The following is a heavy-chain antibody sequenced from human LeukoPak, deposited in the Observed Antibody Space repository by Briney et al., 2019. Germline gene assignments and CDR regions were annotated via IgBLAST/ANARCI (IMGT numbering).Heavy chain of an antibody. CDR3: ARTLVIVHYFDY. CDR1: GYTFTSYY. V-gene: IGHV1-46*01. CDR2: INPSGGST. Sequence: GASVKVSCKAPGYTFTSYYMHWVRQAPGQGLEWMGIINPSGGSTSYAQKFQGRVTMTRDMSTSTVYMELSSLRSEDTAVYYCARTLVIVHYFDYWGQGTLVTVSS. J-gene: IGHJ4*02. D-gene: IGHD3-9*01.